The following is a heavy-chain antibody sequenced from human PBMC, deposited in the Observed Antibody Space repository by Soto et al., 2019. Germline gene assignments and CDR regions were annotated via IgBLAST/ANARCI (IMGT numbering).Heavy chain of an antibody. V-gene: IGHV4-39*01. Sequence: QLQLQESRPGLVKPSETLSLTCTVSGGSISSSSYYWGWIRQPPGKGLEWIGSIYYSGSTYYNPSLKSRVTISVDTSKNQFSLKLSSVTAADTAVYYCARHSRYPYGMDVWGQGTTVTVSS. CDR3: ARHSRYPYGMDV. D-gene: IGHD2-2*01. CDR2: IYYSGST. CDR1: GGSISSSSYY. J-gene: IGHJ6*02.